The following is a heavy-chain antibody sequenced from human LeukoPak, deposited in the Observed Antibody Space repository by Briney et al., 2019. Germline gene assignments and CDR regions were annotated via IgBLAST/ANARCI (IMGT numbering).Heavy chain of an antibody. Sequence: GGSLRLSCAASGFTFSSHCMSWVRQAPGKGLEWVSSISTRNNYIYYADSVKGRFTIPRDNAKNSLYLQMNSLRADDTAIYYCARDLPGTTPPDAFDIWGQGTMVTVSS. CDR3: ARDLPGTTPPDAFDI. CDR2: ISTRNNYI. CDR1: GFTFSSHC. V-gene: IGHV3-21*01. D-gene: IGHD1-1*01. J-gene: IGHJ3*02.